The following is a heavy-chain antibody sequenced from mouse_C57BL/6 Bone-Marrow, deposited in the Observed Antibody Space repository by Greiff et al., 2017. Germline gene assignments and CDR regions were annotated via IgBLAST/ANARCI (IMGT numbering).Heavy chain of an antibody. Sequence: DVKLVESEGGLVQPGSSMKLSCTASGFTFSDYYMAWVRQVPEKGLEWVANINYDGSSTYYLDSLKSRFIISRDNAKHILYLQMSSLKSEDTATYYCARDHRIYYDGSRDWYFDVWGTGTTVTVSS. J-gene: IGHJ1*03. V-gene: IGHV5-16*01. CDR2: INYDGSST. D-gene: IGHD1-1*01. CDR1: GFTFSDYY. CDR3: ARDHRIYYDGSRDWYFDV.